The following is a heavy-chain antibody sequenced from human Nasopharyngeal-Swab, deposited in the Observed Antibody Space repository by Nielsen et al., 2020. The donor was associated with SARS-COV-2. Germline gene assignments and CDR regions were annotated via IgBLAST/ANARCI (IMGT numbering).Heavy chain of an antibody. CDR1: GFTFGDYA. CDR2: IRSKTYGGAP. CDR3: ARSVGSFYGQGAFDI. D-gene: IGHD1-26*01. Sequence: GGSLRLSCTTSGFTFGDYAMSWFRQAPGKGLEWVGFIRSKTYGGAPEYAASVKGGFTISRDGAESIAYLQMNSLETEDTGVYYCARSVGSFYGQGAFDIWGQGTMVTVSS. V-gene: IGHV3-49*01. J-gene: IGHJ3*02.